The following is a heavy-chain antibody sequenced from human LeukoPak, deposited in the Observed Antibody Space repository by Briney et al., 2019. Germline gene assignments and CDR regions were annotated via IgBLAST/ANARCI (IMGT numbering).Heavy chain of an antibody. CDR1: GFTFSDYG. CDR3: ARRMAAAGTGGGDY. CDR2: IWYDGSNK. J-gene: IGHJ4*02. D-gene: IGHD6-13*01. V-gene: IGHV3-33*01. Sequence: GRSLRLSCATSGFTFSDYGMHWVRQAPGKGLEWVAVIWYDGSNKYYADSVKGRFTISRDNSKNTLYLQMNSLRAEDTAVYYCARRMAAAGTGGGDYWGQGTLVTVSS.